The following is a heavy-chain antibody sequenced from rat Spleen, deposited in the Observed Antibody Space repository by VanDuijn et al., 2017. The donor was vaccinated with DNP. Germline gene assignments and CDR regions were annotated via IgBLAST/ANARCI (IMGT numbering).Heavy chain of an antibody. CDR1: GFTFSKYG. CDR3: ARQRGDYFDY. V-gene: IGHV5-29*01. CDR2: LSFDGSST. Sequence: EVQLVESGGGLVQPGRSLKLSCAASGFTFSKYGMAWVRQAPTKGLEWVAALSFDGSSTYYRDSVKGRFTISRDNAKSALYLQMDSLRSEETATYYCARQRGDYFDYWGQGVMVTLSS. J-gene: IGHJ2*01.